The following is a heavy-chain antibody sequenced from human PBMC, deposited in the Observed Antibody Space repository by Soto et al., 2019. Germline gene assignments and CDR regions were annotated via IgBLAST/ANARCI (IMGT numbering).Heavy chain of an antibody. CDR2: ISSSGSTI. J-gene: IGHJ6*02. CDR3: AREYCSSTSCLPRTWWYYGMDV. CDR1: GFTFSSYE. V-gene: IGHV3-48*03. Sequence: EVQLVESGGGLVQPGGSLRLSCAASGFTFSSYEMNWVRQAPGKGLEWVSYISSSGSTIYYADSVKGRFTISRDNPKNSLYLQMNSLRAEDTAVYYCAREYCSSTSCLPRTWWYYGMDVWGQGTTVTVSS. D-gene: IGHD2-2*01.